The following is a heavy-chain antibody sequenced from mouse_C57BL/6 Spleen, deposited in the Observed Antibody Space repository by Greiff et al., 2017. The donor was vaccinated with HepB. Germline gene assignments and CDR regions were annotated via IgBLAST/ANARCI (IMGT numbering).Heavy chain of an antibody. D-gene: IGHD2-2*01. V-gene: IGHV1-82*01. CDR3: ARNSMVTPGFDV. J-gene: IGHJ1*03. CDR2: IYPGDGDT. Sequence: VKLMESGPELVKPGASVKISCKASGYAFSSSWMNWVKQRPGKGLEWIGRIYPGDGDTNYNGKFKGKATLTADKSSSTAYMQLSSLTSEDSAVYFCARNSMVTPGFDVWGTGTTVTVSS. CDR1: GYAFSSSW.